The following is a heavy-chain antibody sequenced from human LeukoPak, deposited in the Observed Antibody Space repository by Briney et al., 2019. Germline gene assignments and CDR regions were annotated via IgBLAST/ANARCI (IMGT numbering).Heavy chain of an antibody. CDR2: IYYTGST. CDR3: ARAVKCSDGNCYFDY. J-gene: IGHJ4*02. D-gene: IGHD2-15*01. V-gene: IGHV4-39*07. Sequence: ASETLSLTCTVSGGSIRSSSYYWGWIRQPPGKGLQWIGNIYYTGSTFYNPSLKSRVTISVDTSKNQFSLKLSSVTAADTAVYYCARAVKCSDGNCYFDYWGQGTLVTVSS. CDR1: GGSIRSSSYY.